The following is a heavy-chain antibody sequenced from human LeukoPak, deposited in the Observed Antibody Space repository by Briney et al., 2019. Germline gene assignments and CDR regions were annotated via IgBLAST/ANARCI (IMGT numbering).Heavy chain of an antibody. D-gene: IGHD3-16*01. J-gene: IGHJ4*02. CDR3: ARAKTVGDFDY. Sequence: PGGSLRLSCAASGFTVSSNYMSWVRQAPGKGLEWVSFIYSGGSTYYADSVKGRFTISRDNSKNTLYLQMNSLRAEDTAVYYCARAKTVGDFDYWGQGTLVTVSS. V-gene: IGHV3-53*01. CDR2: IYSGGST. CDR1: GFTVSSNY.